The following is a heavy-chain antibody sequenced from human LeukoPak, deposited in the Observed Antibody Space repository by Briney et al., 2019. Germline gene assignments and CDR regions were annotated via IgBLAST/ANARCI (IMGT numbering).Heavy chain of an antibody. CDR2: ISYGSSTI. CDR3: AKDPGYSGYDSFDY. J-gene: IGHJ4*02. Sequence: GGSLRLSCVVSGFTFSDYNMNWVRQAPGKGLEWVSHISYGSSTIHYADSVRGRFTISRDNSKNTLYLQMNSLRAEDTAVYYCAKDPGYSGYDSFDYWGQGTLVTVSS. CDR1: GFTFSDYN. V-gene: IGHV3-48*01. D-gene: IGHD5-12*01.